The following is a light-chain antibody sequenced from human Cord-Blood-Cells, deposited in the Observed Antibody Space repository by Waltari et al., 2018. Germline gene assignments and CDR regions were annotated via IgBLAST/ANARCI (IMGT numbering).Light chain of an antibody. CDR2: RNK. Sequence: QSVLTQPPSASGTPGQRVTIPCSGSSSNIGSNYVYWYQQLPGTAPKLLNYRNKQRPSGVPDRFSGSKSGTSASLAISGLRSEDEADYYCAAWDDSLRVFGTGTKVTVL. V-gene: IGLV1-47*01. CDR1: SSNIGSNY. CDR3: AAWDDSLRV. J-gene: IGLJ1*01.